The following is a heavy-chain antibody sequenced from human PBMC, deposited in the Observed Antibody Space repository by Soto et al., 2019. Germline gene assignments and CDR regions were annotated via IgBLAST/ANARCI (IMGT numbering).Heavy chain of an antibody. D-gene: IGHD2-15*01. CDR3: ARSCSGGSCNSAY. CDR2: ISPFTGDT. J-gene: IGHJ4*02. V-gene: IGHV1-18*04. Sequence: WASVKVSCKASGYTFTNYGINWVRQAPGQGLEWMGWISPFTGDTHYTQSLQGRITMTTDTSTSTAYMELRSLRSADTAVYYCARSCSGGSCNSAYWGQGTLVTVSS. CDR1: GYTFTNYG.